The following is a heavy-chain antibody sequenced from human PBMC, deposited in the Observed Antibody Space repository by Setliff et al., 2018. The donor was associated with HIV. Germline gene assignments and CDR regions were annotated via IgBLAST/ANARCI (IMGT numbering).Heavy chain of an antibody. V-gene: IGHV4-39*01. CDR1: GGSVSSSSSY. CDR3: ARHDGGGWYVRVLATSFDY. CDR2: VCYSRSS. Sequence: SETLSLTCTVSGGSVSSSSSYWGWIRQPPGKGLEWIGNVCYSRSSYYNPSLKSRVTISVDTSKNQFSLKLSSVTAADTAVYYCARHDGGGWYVRVLATSFDYWGQGTLVTVSS. J-gene: IGHJ4*02. D-gene: IGHD6-19*01.